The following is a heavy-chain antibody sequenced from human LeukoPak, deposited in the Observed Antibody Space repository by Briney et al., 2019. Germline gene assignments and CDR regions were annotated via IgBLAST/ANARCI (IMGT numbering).Heavy chain of an antibody. Sequence: PGGSLRLSCAASGFTFSGSAMHWVRQASGKGLEWVGRIRGKANSYATAYAASVKGRFTISRDDSKNTAYLQMNSLKTEDTAVYYCTLYDSSGYHDYWGQGTLVTVSS. CDR3: TLYDSSGYHDY. V-gene: IGHV3-73*01. CDR2: IRGKANSYAT. J-gene: IGHJ4*02. CDR1: GFTFSGSA. D-gene: IGHD3-22*01.